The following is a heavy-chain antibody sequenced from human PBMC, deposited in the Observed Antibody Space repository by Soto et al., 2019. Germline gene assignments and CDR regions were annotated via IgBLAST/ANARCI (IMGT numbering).Heavy chain of an antibody. J-gene: IGHJ5*02. CDR1: GGSFSGYY. CDR3: ARGQRSLIGTYYYGSGVNWFDP. CDR2: INHSGST. Sequence: PSETLSLTCAVYGGSFSGYYWSWIRQPPGKGLEWIGEINHSGSTNYNPSLKSRVTISVDTSKNQFSLKLSSVTAADTAVYYCARGQRSLIGTYYYGSGVNWFDPWGQGTLVTVSS. D-gene: IGHD3-10*01. V-gene: IGHV4-34*01.